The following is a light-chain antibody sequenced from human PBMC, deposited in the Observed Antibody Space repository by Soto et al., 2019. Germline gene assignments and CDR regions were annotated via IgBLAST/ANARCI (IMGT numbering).Light chain of an antibody. CDR2: GNS. CDR3: QSYDSSLSGGV. CDR1: SSNIGAGYD. Sequence: QSVLTQPPSVSGAPGQRVTISCTGSSSNIGAGYDVHWYQQLPGTAPKLLIYGNSNRPSGVPDRFSGSKSGTSASLAITGLQAEDEADCYCQSYDSSLSGGVFGGGTKLTVL. V-gene: IGLV1-40*01. J-gene: IGLJ3*02.